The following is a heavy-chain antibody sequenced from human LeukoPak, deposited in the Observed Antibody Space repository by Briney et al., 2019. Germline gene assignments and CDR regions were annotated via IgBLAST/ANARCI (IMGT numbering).Heavy chain of an antibody. CDR1: VVSMNGYY. D-gene: IGHD1-26*01. CDR3: ARQFLVGSTFHACDL. Sequence: SETLSLTCSVSVVSMNGYYWSWLRQSAGNRLEWIGHVDSSGNTNYNPSLESRVTMSVDTSKKQFSLKLTSVTAADMAVYFCARQFLVGSTFHACDLWGQGTRVTVSS. V-gene: IGHV4-4*07. J-gene: IGHJ3*01. CDR2: VDSSGNT.